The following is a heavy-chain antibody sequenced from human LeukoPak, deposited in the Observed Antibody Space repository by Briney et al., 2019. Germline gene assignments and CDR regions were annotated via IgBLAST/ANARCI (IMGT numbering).Heavy chain of an antibody. CDR1: GFTFSSYS. Sequence: GGSLRLSCAASGFTFSSYSMNWVRQAPGKGLEWVSSISSTSSYIYYEDSVKGRFTIFRVNAKNSLYLEMNSLRAEDTAVYYCARFLYGVILKGAFDIWGQGTMVTVSS. D-gene: IGHD2-8*01. CDR3: ARFLYGVILKGAFDI. J-gene: IGHJ3*02. V-gene: IGHV3-21*06. CDR2: ISSTSSYI.